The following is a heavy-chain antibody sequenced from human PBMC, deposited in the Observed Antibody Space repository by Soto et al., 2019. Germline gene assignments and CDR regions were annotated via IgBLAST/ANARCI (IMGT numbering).Heavy chain of an antibody. CDR3: VGGQYYFDY. CDR1: GFPFTTYG. D-gene: IGHD3-10*01. Sequence: QVQLVESGGGVVQPGRSLRLSCAASGFPFTTYGMHWVREGPGKGLEWVAVISYDGSNTYYADSVKGRFTISRDNSKITLYLQMHRLRPEDTALYYCVGGQYYFDYRGQGTLVTVSS. V-gene: IGHV3-30*03. J-gene: IGHJ4*02. CDR2: ISYDGSNT.